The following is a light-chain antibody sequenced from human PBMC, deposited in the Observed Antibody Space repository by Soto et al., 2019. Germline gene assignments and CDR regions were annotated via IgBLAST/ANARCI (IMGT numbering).Light chain of an antibody. Sequence: QSVLTQPRLASGSPGQSITISCTGTSSDVGGYNYVSWYQQHPAKAPKLIIFDVSKRPSGVPNRFSGSKSGNTASLAITGLQAEDEADYYCQSHDTKLDSVVFGGGTKLTVL. CDR2: DVS. CDR3: QSHDTKLDSVV. J-gene: IGLJ2*01. CDR1: SSDVGGYNY. V-gene: IGLV2-11*01.